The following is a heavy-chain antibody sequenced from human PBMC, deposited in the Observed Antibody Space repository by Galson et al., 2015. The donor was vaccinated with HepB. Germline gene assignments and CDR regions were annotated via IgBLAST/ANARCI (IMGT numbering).Heavy chain of an antibody. CDR3: AKDAGFYGAGAYRANLEP. CDR1: GFTFDEYA. V-gene: IGHV3-9*01. J-gene: IGHJ5*02. CDR2: ISWNSGRI. Sequence: SLRLSCAASGFTFDEYAMHWVRQAPGKGLEWVSGISWNSGRIGYADSVKGRFTISRDNAKNSLYLQMNSLRVDDTALYYCAKDAGFYGAGAYRANLEPWGQRILLTVSS. D-gene: IGHD3-10*01.